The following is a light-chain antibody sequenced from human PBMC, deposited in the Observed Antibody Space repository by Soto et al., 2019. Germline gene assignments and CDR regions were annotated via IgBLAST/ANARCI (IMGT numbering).Light chain of an antibody. CDR3: QSYDSTLSARYV. CDR1: SSNIGAGYD. CDR2: GNN. Sequence: QSALTQPPSVSVAPGQRVTISCTGSSSNIGAGYDVHWYQQRPGTAPKLLIFGNNNRPSGVPDRFSGSKSGTSASLAITGLQAEDEGDYYCQSYDSTLSARYVFGTGTKVTVL. V-gene: IGLV1-40*01. J-gene: IGLJ1*01.